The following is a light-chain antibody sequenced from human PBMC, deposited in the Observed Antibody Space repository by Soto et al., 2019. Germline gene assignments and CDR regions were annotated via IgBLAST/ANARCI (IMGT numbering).Light chain of an antibody. CDR2: DAS. V-gene: IGKV1-33*01. J-gene: IGKJ5*01. CDR3: QQYENLPT. Sequence: IHMTHSPSSLSASLGDIVTITFQAIQNINNYLNWYQQKPGRAPKLLIYDASNLEAGVPSRFRGSGSGTDFTFTISRLQPEDIATYYCQQYENLPTFGQGTRLEIK. CDR1: QNINNY.